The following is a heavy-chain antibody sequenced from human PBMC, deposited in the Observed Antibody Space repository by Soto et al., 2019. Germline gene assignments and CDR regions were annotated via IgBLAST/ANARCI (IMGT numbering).Heavy chain of an antibody. D-gene: IGHD1-26*01. CDR1: GGSFSGYY. J-gene: IGHJ6*02. Sequence: SETLSLTCAVYGGSFSGYYWSWIRQPPGKGLEWIGEINHSGSTNYNPSLKSRVTISVDTSKNQFPLKLSSVTAADTAVYYCARTVGATYYYYGMDVWGQGTTVTVSS. CDR2: INHSGST. V-gene: IGHV4-34*01. CDR3: ARTVGATYYYYGMDV.